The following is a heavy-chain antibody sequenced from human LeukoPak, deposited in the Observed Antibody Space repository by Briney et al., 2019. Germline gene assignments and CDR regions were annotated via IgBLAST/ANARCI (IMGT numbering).Heavy chain of an antibody. CDR1: GYTFTGYY. V-gene: IGHV1-2*02. CDR3: ASAFGGSYSSAFDI. Sequence: ASVKVSCKASGYTFTGYYMHWVRQAPGQGLEWMGWINPNSGGTNYAQKLQGRVTMTRDTSISTAYMELSRLRSDDTAVYYCASAFGGSYSSAFDIWGQGTMVTVSS. J-gene: IGHJ3*02. D-gene: IGHD1-26*01. CDR2: INPNSGGT.